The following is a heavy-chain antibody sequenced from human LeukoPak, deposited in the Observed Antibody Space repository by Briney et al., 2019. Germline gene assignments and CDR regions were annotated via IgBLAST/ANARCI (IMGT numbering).Heavy chain of an antibody. CDR3: ARDSSGWSNYYYGMDV. J-gene: IGHJ6*02. D-gene: IGHD6-19*01. CDR1: GFTFSSYA. Sequence: GRSLRLSCAASGFTFSSYAMHWVRQAPGKGLEWVAVISYDGSNKYYADSVKGRFTISRDNSKNTLYLQMNSLRAEDTAVYYCARDSSGWSNYYYGMDVWGQGTTVTVSS. CDR2: ISYDGSNK. V-gene: IGHV3-30-3*01.